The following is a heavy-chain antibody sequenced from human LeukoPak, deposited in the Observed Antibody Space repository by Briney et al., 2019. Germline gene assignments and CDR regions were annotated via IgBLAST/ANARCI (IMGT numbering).Heavy chain of an antibody. CDR1: GFTFTRYW. CDR2: INEDGSIT. D-gene: IGHD1-26*01. V-gene: IGHV3-74*01. Sequence: GGSLRLSCAASGFTFTRYWMHWVRQVPGKGLDWVSRINEDGSITTHADSVRGRFTISRDNARYTLYLQMNSLRSEDTAVYYCARDLGGIAGSWGQGTLVTVSS. CDR3: ARDLGGIAGS. J-gene: IGHJ4*02.